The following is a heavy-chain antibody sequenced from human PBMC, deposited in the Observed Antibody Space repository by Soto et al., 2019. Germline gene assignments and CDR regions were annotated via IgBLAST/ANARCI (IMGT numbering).Heavy chain of an antibody. V-gene: IGHV1-3*01. J-gene: IGHJ4*02. CDR3: ARGAVRFEEALVPDY. CDR2: INGGNRYT. CDR1: GYSFTTHA. Sequence: QVRLVQSGAEVKRPGASVKVACKASGYSFTTHALHWVRQAPGQSLQWLGWINGGNRYTRYSQDFQGRVSFARDSSSGTAYLELRSLRLEDTAVYYCARGAVRFEEALVPDYWGQGSLITVSS. D-gene: IGHD6-19*01.